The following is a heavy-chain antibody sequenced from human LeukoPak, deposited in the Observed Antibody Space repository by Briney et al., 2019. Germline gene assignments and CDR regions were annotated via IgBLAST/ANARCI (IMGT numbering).Heavy chain of an antibody. CDR3: ARQTGSGLFILP. CDR1: GGSISTSNYY. CDR2: IFYSGST. J-gene: IGHJ4*02. Sequence: SETLSLTCTVSGGSISTSNYYWGWIRQPPGKGLEWIGNIFYSGSTYYSPSLKSRVTISLDTSRNQFSLKLNSVTAADTAVYYCARQTGSGLFILPGGQGTLVTVSS. V-gene: IGHV4-39*07. D-gene: IGHD3/OR15-3a*01.